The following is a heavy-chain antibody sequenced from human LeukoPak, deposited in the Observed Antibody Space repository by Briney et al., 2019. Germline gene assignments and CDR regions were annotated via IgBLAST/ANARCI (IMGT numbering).Heavy chain of an antibody. CDR1: GGSISSNNYY. Sequence: SETLSLTCTVSGGSISSNNYYWGWICQPPGKGLEWIGNIFYDGGTDYRSSLKSRVTISVDTSKNQFSLKLRSVTAADTAVYYCARLFWSAYGFDYWGQGTLVTVSS. CDR3: ARLFWSAYGFDY. CDR2: IFYDGGT. V-gene: IGHV4-39*01. J-gene: IGHJ4*02. D-gene: IGHD3-3*01.